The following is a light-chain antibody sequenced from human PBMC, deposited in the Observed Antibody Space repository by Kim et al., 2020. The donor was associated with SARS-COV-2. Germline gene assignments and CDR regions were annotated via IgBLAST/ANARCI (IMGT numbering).Light chain of an antibody. CDR3: ASWDGSLSAWV. CDR2: FNN. CDR1: NSNIGRNA. J-gene: IGLJ3*02. Sequence: GPRVTISCSGSNSNIGRNAVNWFQQLPGTAPQLLIYFNNQRPSGVPDRFSGSKSGTSASLAISGLQSEDEADYYCASWDGSLSAWVFGGGTQLTVL. V-gene: IGLV1-44*01.